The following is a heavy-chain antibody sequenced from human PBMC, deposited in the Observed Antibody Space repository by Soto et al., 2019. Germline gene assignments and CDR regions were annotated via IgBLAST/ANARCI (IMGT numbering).Heavy chain of an antibody. J-gene: IGHJ4*02. Sequence: QVQLVESGGGVVQPGRSLRLSCAASGFTFSSYGMHWVRQAPGKGLEWVAVISYDGSNKYYADSVKGRFTISRDNSKNTLYLQMKSLGAEDTAVYYCTKLGGTWGGSYRSYFDYWGQGTLVTVSS. CDR2: ISYDGSNK. CDR3: TKLGGTWGGSYRSYFDY. V-gene: IGHV3-30*18. D-gene: IGHD3-16*02. CDR1: GFTFSSYG.